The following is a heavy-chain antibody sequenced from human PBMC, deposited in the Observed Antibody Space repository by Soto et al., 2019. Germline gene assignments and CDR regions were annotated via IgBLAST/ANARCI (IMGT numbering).Heavy chain of an antibody. Sequence: EVQLVESGGGLVQPGRSLRLSCAASGFTFDDYAMHWVRQPPGKGLEWVSGITWNSGIIGYADSVKGRFTISRDNAKNPLYLQMNSLRPEDTALYYCAKDQGYSTSYYGYVDLWGRGTLVTVSS. CDR3: AKDQGYSTSYYGYVDL. CDR1: GFTFDDYA. CDR2: ITWNSGII. V-gene: IGHV3-9*01. J-gene: IGHJ2*01. D-gene: IGHD6-13*01.